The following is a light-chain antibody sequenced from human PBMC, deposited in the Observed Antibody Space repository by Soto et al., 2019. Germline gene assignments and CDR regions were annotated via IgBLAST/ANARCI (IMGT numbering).Light chain of an antibody. CDR3: GTWDSRLSVGV. V-gene: IGLV1-51*01. CDR2: DND. Sequence: QSVLTQPPSVSAAPGQTVTISCSGYSSDIGNNYVSWYQQLPGTAPKLLIYDNDKRPSGIPDRFSGSKSGTSATLDITGLQTGDEADYYCGTWDSRLSVGVFGTGTKLTVL. CDR1: SSDIGNNY. J-gene: IGLJ1*01.